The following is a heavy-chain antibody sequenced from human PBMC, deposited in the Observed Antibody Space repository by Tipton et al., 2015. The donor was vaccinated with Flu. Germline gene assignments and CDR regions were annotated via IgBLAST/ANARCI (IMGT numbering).Heavy chain of an antibody. J-gene: IGHJ5*02. D-gene: IGHD2-2*01. CDR2: ISSSGSTI. CDR3: ATRLGYCSSTSCPFDP. V-gene: IGHV3-11*01. CDR1: GFTFSDYY. Sequence: SLRLSCAASGFTFSDYYMSWIRQAPGKGLEWVSYISSSGSTIYYADSVKGRFTISRDNAKNSLYLQMNSLRAEDTAVYYCATRLGYCSSTSCPFDPWGQGTLVTVSS.